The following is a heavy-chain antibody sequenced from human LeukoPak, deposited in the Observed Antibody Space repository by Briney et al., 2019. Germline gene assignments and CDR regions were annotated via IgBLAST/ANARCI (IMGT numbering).Heavy chain of an antibody. CDR2: ISYDGSNK. CDR3: ARDLTRNAFDI. CDR1: GFTFSSYA. Sequence: GGSLRLSCAASGFTFSSYAMHWVRQAPGKGLEWVAVISYDGSNKYYADSVKGRFTISRDNSKNTLYLQMNSLRAEDTAVYYCARDLTRNAFDIWGQGTMVTVSS. V-gene: IGHV3-30-3*01. J-gene: IGHJ3*02. D-gene: IGHD3-10*01.